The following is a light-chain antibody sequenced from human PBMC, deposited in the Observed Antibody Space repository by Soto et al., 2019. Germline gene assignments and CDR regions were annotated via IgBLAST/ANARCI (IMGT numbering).Light chain of an antibody. V-gene: IGKV3-15*01. CDR2: GAS. Sequence: EIVMTQSPATLSVSPGERATLSCRASQSVSSNLAWYQQKPGQAPRLLIYGASTRATGIPARFSGSGSGTEFTLTISSLHSEDFAVYYRQQYNKWPPYTFGQGTKLEIK. J-gene: IGKJ2*01. CDR3: QQYNKWPPYT. CDR1: QSVSSN.